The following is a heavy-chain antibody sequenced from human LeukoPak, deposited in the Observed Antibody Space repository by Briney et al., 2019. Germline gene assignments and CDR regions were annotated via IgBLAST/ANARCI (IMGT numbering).Heavy chain of an antibody. Sequence: GASVKVSCKTSGGTFSSYAISWVRQAPGQGLEWMGGIIPIFGTANYAQKFQGRVTITADESTSTAYMELSSLRSEDTAVYYCARDEGYCSGGSCPFDYWGQGILVTVSS. J-gene: IGHJ4*02. V-gene: IGHV1-69*13. D-gene: IGHD2-15*01. CDR2: IIPIFGTA. CDR1: GGTFSSYA. CDR3: ARDEGYCSGGSCPFDY.